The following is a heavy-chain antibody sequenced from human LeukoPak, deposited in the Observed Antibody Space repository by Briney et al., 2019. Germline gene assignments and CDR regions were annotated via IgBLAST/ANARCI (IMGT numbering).Heavy chain of an antibody. J-gene: IGHJ4*02. CDR3: ARDSPVGGG. Sequence: PGGSLRLSCAASGFTFSTYWMSWVRQAPGKGQEWVANRKQDEGEKNYVHSEKDRFTTHRDNPKHSLYLQTNSLRAEDTALYCCARDSPVGGGWGQGTLVTVSS. D-gene: IGHD3-16*01. V-gene: IGHV3-7*03. CDR1: GFTFSTYW. CDR2: RKQDEGEK.